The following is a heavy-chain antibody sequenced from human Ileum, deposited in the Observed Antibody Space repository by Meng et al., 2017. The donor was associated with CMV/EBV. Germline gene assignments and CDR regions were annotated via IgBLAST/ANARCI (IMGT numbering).Heavy chain of an antibody. V-gene: IGHV4-34*01. Sequence: SETLSLTCAVYGGSFSGYYWSWIRQPPGKGLEWIGEINHSGSTNYNPSLKSRVTISVDTSKNQFSLKLSSVTAADTAVYYCARGVTTYDYYYGMDVWGQGTTVTVSS. CDR3: ARGVTTYDYYYGMDV. CDR2: INHSGST. CDR1: GGSFSGYY. J-gene: IGHJ6*02. D-gene: IGHD4-11*01.